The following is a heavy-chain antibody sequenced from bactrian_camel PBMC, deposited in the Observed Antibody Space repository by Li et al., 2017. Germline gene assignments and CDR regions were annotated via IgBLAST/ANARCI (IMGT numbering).Heavy chain of an antibody. CDR2: IYTDISRT. CDR3: RTRATVGP. V-gene: IGHV3S11*01. J-gene: IGHJ6*01. CDR1: GFPFSTYA. D-gene: IGHD3*01. Sequence: VQLVESGGDLVQPGGSLTLACAASGFPFSTYAMTWVRQAEGKGLEWVATIYTDISRTAYADSVKGRATISRDNTKGTVSLQMSSLKSEDAAVYYCRTRATVGPWGQGTQVTVS.